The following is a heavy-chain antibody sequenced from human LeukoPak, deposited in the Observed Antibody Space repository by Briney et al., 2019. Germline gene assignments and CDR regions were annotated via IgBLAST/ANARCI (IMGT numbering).Heavy chain of an antibody. J-gene: IGHJ5*01. Sequence: GGSLRLSCAASGFTVSGTHMSWVRQAPGKGLEWVSAMYTGGTTYYADSVTGRFTVSRDTPRNTLFLHMNSLRAEGTAVYYCAKDEATSGGGLASWGQGTLVIVSS. V-gene: IGHV3-53*03. CDR3: AKDEATSGGGLAS. D-gene: IGHD3-16*01. CDR1: GFTVSGTH. CDR2: MYTGGTT.